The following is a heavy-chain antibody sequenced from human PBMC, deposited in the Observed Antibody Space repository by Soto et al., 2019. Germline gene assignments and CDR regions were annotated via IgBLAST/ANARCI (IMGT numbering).Heavy chain of an antibody. CDR2: IYYSGST. D-gene: IGHD2-15*01. CDR1: GGSISSYY. J-gene: IGHJ6*03. Sequence: PSETLSLICTVSGGSISSYYWSWIRQPPGKGLEWIGYIYYSGSTNYNPSLKSRVTISVDTSKNQFSLKLSSVTAADTAVYYCARGVGALGYYYYYYMDVWGKGTTVTVSS. CDR3: ARGVGALGYYYYYYMDV. V-gene: IGHV4-59*01.